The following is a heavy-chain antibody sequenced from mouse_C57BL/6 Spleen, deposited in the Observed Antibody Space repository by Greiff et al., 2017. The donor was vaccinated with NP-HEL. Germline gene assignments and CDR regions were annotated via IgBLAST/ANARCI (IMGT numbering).Heavy chain of an antibody. D-gene: IGHD2-4*01. J-gene: IGHJ4*01. CDR2: INPNNGGT. CDR3: ARGIYYDVYYAMDY. CDR1: GYTFTDYY. V-gene: IGHV1-26*01. Sequence: EVQLQQSGPELVKPGASVKISCKASGYTFTDYYMNWVKQSHGKSLEWIGDINPNNGGTSYNQKFKGKATLTVDKSSSTAYMELRSLTSEDSAVYYCARGIYYDVYYAMDYWGQGTSVTVSS.